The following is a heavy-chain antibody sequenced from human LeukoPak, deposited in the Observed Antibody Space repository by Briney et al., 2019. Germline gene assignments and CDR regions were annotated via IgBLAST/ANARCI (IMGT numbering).Heavy chain of an antibody. CDR3: ASDYPFYYYYLDV. Sequence: PGGSLRLSCAASGFTFSSYAMHWVRQAPGKGLEWVAVISYDGSNKYYADSVKGRFTTFRDNSKSTLYLQMNSLRAEDTAVYYCASDYPFYYYYLDVWGKGTTVTVSS. V-gene: IGHV3-30-3*01. J-gene: IGHJ6*03. CDR2: ISYDGSNK. CDR1: GFTFSSYA.